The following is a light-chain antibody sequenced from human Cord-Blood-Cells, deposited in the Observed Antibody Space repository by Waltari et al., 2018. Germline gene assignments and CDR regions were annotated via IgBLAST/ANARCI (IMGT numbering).Light chain of an antibody. J-gene: IGKJ4*01. CDR2: DAS. Sequence: DFQMPKPPSSLSASVGDRVTTTCQSNQDISNYLNWYQQKPGKAPKLLIYDASNLETGVPSRFSGSGSGTDFTFTISSLQPEDIATYYCQQYDNLPLLTFGGGTKVEIK. CDR1: QDISNY. V-gene: IGKV1-33*01. CDR3: QQYDNLPLLT.